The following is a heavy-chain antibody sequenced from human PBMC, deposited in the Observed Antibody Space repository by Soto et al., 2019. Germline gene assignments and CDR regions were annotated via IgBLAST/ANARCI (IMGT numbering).Heavy chain of an antibody. CDR2: IWYDGSNK. CDR3: ARESRDGYKGGDAFDI. D-gene: IGHD5-12*01. V-gene: IGHV3-33*01. J-gene: IGHJ3*02. CDR1: GFTFSSYG. Sequence: TGGSLRLSCAASGFTFSSYGMHWVRQAPGKGLEWVAVIWYDGSNKYYADSVKGRFTISRDNSKNTLYLQMNSLRAEDTAVYYCARESRDGYKGGDAFDIWGQGTMVTVSS.